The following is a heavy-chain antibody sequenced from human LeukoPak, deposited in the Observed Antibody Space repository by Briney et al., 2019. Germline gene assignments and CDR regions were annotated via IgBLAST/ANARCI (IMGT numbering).Heavy chain of an antibody. CDR3: AREKDYGDSRGLDP. J-gene: IGHJ5*02. V-gene: IGHV4-4*07. CDR2: INTSGNT. Sequence: PSETLSLTCTASGGSISSYYWSWIRQPAGKGLEWIGRINTSGNTNYNSSLKSRVTMSVDTTKNQVSLKLSSVTAADTAVYYCAREKDYGDSRGLDPWGQGTLVTVSS. CDR1: GGSISSYY. D-gene: IGHD4-17*01.